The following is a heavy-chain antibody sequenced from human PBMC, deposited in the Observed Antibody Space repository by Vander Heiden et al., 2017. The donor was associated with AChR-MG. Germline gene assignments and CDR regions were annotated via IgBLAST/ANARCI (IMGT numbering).Heavy chain of an antibody. CDR2: ISWNSGSI. CDR3: AKDWGQQLNAFDI. V-gene: IGHV3-9*01. Sequence: EVQLVASGRGLAQPGRSLSLSCAASGFTFDDYAMHWVRQAPGKGLEWVSGISWNSGSIGYADSVKGRFTISRDNAKNALYLQMNSLRAEDTALYYCAKDWGQQLNAFDIWGQGTMVTVSS. D-gene: IGHD6-13*01. CDR1: GFTFDDYA. J-gene: IGHJ3*02.